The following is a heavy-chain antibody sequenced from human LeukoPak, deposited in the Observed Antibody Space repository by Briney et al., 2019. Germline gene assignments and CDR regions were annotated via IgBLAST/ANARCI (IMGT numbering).Heavy chain of an antibody. Sequence: GRSLRLFCTASGFTFGDYLMSWFRQALGKGLEWIGFISGGTTEYAASVKGRFTISRDDSTSITYLQMNSLTTEDTAVYYCSRGSGWLSVYWGQGTLVTVSS. V-gene: IGHV3-49*03. CDR3: SRGSGWLSVY. CDR2: ISGGTT. CDR1: GFTFGDYL. D-gene: IGHD6-19*01. J-gene: IGHJ4*02.